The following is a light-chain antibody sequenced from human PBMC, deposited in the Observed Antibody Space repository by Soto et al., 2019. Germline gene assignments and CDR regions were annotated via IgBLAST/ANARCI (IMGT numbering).Light chain of an antibody. CDR1: SSNIGAVYD. Sequence: QSVLTQPPSVSGAPGQRVTISCTGSSSNIGAVYDVHWYQQLPGTAPKLLIYGNSNRPSGVPDRFSGSKSGTSASLAITGRQAEYEADDYCQSYDSSLSGSKFGGGTKVTVL. J-gene: IGLJ2*01. CDR3: QSYDSSLSGSK. V-gene: IGLV1-40*01. CDR2: GNS.